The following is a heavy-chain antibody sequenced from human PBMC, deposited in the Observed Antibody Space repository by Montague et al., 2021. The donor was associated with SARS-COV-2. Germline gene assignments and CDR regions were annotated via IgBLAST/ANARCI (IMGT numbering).Heavy chain of an antibody. CDR1: GFTFSSYA. CDR2: ISGSGGST. Sequence: RSLSLSASGFTFSSYAMSWVRQAPGKGLEWVSAISGSGGSTYYADSVKGRFTISRDNSKNTLYLQMNSLRAEDTAVYYCASGYSPDYWGQGTLVTVSS. CDR3: ASGYSPDY. J-gene: IGHJ4*02. V-gene: IGHV3-23*01. D-gene: IGHD5-18*01.